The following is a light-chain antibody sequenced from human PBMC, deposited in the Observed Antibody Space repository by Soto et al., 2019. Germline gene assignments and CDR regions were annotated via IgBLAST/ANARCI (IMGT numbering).Light chain of an antibody. CDR2: GAS. CDR1: QSVSSSY. CDR3: QQYGSSPWT. V-gene: IGKV3-20*01. J-gene: IGKJ1*01. Sequence: EIVLAQSPGTVSLSQGERATLSCRASQSVSSSYLAWYQQKPGQAPRLLIYGASSRATGIPDRFSGSGSGTDFTLTISSLEPEDFAVYYCQQYGSSPWTFGQGTKVDIK.